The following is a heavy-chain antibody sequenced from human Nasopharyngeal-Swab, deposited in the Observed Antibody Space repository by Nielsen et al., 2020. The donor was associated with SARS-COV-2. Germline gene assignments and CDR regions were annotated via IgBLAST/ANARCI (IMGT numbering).Heavy chain of an antibody. V-gene: IGHV4-34*01. J-gene: IGHJ4*02. CDR3: ARSKKAPFDY. CDR2: INHSGST. Sequence: PGKGLEWIGEINHSGSTNYNPSLKSRVTISVDTSKNQFSLKLSSVTAADTAVYYCARSKKAPFDYWGQGTLVTVSS.